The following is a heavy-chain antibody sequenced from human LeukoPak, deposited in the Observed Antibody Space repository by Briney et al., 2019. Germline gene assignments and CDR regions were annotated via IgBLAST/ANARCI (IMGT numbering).Heavy chain of an antibody. CDR1: GGSISSGDYY. V-gene: IGHV4-30-4*08. CDR2: IYYSGST. J-gene: IGHJ5*02. Sequence: SQTLSLTCTVSGGSISSGDYYWSWIRQPPGKGLEWIGYIYYSGSTYYNPSLKSRVTISVDTSKNQFSLKLSSVTAADTAVYYCARGNYYDPDWFDPWGQGTLVTVSS. D-gene: IGHD3-22*01. CDR3: ARGNYYDPDWFDP.